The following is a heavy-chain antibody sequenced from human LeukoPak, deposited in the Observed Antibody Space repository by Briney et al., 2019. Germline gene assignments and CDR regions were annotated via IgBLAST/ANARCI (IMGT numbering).Heavy chain of an antibody. Sequence: PGGSLRPSCVASGFAFSSYALHWVRQAPGKGLQYVSGIGNGGSIDYANSVKGRFTISRDNSKNTLYLQMGSLRPEDMAVYYCARDFRYGSGFDYWVQGTLVTVSS. CDR1: GFAFSSYA. CDR3: ARDFRYGSGFDY. CDR2: IGNGGSI. V-gene: IGHV3-64*01. D-gene: IGHD5-18*01. J-gene: IGHJ4*02.